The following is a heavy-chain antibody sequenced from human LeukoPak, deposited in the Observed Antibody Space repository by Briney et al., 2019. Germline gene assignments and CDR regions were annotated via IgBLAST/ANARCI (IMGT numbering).Heavy chain of an antibody. Sequence: SGTLSLTCTVSGGSISSGGYYWSWIRQHPGKGLEWIGYIYYSGSTYYNPSLKSRVTISVDTSKNQFSLKLSSVTAADTAVYYCVRSLCSGGSCYLFDYWGQGTLVTVSS. D-gene: IGHD2-15*01. CDR1: GGSISSGGYY. CDR3: VRSLCSGGSCYLFDY. V-gene: IGHV4-31*03. CDR2: IYYSGST. J-gene: IGHJ4*02.